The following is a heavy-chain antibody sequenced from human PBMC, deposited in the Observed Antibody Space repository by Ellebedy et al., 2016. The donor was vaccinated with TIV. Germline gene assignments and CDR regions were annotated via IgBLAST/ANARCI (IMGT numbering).Heavy chain of an antibody. CDR1: GFTLSDYY. D-gene: IGHD4-17*01. V-gene: IGHV3-11*01. CDR2: ISSSGSSI. Sequence: GESLKISXAASGFTLSDYYMSWIRQAPGKGLEWVSYISSSGSSIYYADSVKGRFTISRDNAKNSVYLQMNSLRAEDTAVYYCARREDGPDYGDYEYFQHWGQGTLVTVSS. J-gene: IGHJ1*01. CDR3: ARREDGPDYGDYEYFQH.